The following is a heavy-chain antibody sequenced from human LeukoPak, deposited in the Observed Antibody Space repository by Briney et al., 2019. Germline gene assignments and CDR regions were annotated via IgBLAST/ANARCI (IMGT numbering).Heavy chain of an antibody. J-gene: IGHJ4*02. CDR1: GFTFSTYW. CDR3: ARDLSAVSGNENY. Sequence: GGSLRLSCAASGFTFSTYWMSWVRQAPGKGLEWVANIKQDGSEKYYVDSMKGRFTISRDNAKNSLYLQINSLRAEDTAIYYCARDLSAVSGNENYWGQGTLVTVSS. CDR2: IKQDGSEK. D-gene: IGHD6-19*01. V-gene: IGHV3-7*01.